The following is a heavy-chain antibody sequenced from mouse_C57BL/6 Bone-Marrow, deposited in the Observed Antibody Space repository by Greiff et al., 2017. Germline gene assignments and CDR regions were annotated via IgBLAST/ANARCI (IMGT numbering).Heavy chain of an antibody. CDR3: ARDAYYYGSSLYFDY. V-gene: IGHV5-4*01. CDR2: ISDGGSYT. Sequence: EVQRVESGGGLVKPGGSLKLSCAASGFTFSSYAMSWVRQTPEKRLEWVATISDGGSYTSYPDNVKGRFTISRDTAKNNLYLQMSHLKSEDTAMYYCARDAYYYGSSLYFDYWGQGTTLTVSS. J-gene: IGHJ2*01. D-gene: IGHD1-1*01. CDR1: GFTFSSYA.